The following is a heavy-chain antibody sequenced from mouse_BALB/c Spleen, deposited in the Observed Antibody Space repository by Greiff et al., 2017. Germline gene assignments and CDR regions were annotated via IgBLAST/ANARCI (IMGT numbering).Heavy chain of an antibody. D-gene: IGHD1-2*01. V-gene: IGHV1-9*01. CDR2: ILPGSGST. CDR3: KRSEITTAPVVDV. J-gene: IGHJ1*01. Sequence: VQLQQSGAELMKPGASVKISCKATGYTFSSYWIEWVKQRPGHGLEWIGEILPGSGSTNYNEKFKGKATFTADTSSSTAYMQLNSLTSEDSAVYFCKRSEITTAPVVDVWGAGTTVTVSS. CDR1: GYTFSSYW.